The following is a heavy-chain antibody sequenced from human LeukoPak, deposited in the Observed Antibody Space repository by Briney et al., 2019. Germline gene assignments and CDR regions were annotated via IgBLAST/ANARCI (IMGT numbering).Heavy chain of an antibody. Sequence: SETLSLTCTVSDGSIINNNHYWGWTRQPPGKGLEWIVSISYSGGTAYNPSLRSRVTISVDTSKNQFSLKVNSVTAADTAVYYCAREVEYYDSSGYRPHAFDIWGQGTLVTVSS. CDR2: ISYSGGT. V-gene: IGHV4-39*02. J-gene: IGHJ3*02. D-gene: IGHD3-22*01. CDR3: AREVEYYDSSGYRPHAFDI. CDR1: DGSIINNNHY.